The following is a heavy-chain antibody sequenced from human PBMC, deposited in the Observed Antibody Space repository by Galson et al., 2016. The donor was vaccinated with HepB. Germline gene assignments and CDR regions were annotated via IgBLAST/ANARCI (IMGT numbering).Heavy chain of an antibody. Sequence: SLRLSCAVSGFTFSSYAMSWVRQAPGKGLEWVSGISISGDSTYYADSVKGRFTISRDNSKNTLYLQMNSLRAEDTAVYYCARDPGLPNGMHVRGQGTTVTVSS. J-gene: IGHJ6*02. D-gene: IGHD2-2*01. CDR1: GFTFSSYA. CDR2: ISISGDST. V-gene: IGHV3-23*01. CDR3: ARDPGLPNGMHV.